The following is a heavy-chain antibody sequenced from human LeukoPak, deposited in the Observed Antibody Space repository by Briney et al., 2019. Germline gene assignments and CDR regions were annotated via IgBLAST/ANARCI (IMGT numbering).Heavy chain of an antibody. D-gene: IGHD3-10*01. J-gene: IGHJ5*02. Sequence: PSETLSLTCTVSGVSIGSYYWSWIRQPPGKGLEWIGYIYYSVSTNYNPSLKSRVTISVDTSKNQFSLKLSSVTAADTAVYYCARDRLMAGLFDPWGQGTLVTVSS. CDR3: ARDRLMAGLFDP. CDR2: IYYSVST. CDR1: GVSIGSYY. V-gene: IGHV4-59*01.